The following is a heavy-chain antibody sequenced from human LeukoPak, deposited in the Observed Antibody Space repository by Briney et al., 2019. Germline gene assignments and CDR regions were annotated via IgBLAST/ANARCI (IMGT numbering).Heavy chain of an antibody. CDR3: ARGGAADY. D-gene: IGHD1-26*01. CDR2: ISNTGATI. J-gene: IGHJ4*02. Sequence: GGSLRLSCAASGFTFSSYEMNWVRQAPGKGLEWVSYISNTGATIYYADSVKGRFTISRDNAKNSLYLQMNSLRAEDTAAYYCARGGAADYWGQGTLVTVSS. V-gene: IGHV3-48*03. CDR1: GFTFSSYE.